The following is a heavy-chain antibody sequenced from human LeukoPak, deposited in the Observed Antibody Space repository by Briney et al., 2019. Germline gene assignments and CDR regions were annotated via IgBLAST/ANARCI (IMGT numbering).Heavy chain of an antibody. CDR1: GFTFSSYG. Sequence: GGSLRLSCAASGFTFSSYGMHWVRQAPGKGLEWVAVISYDGSNKYYADSVKGRFTISRDNSKNTLYLQMNSLRAEDTAVYYCAKITGYSSSWYGIAGYDYWGQGTLVTVSS. V-gene: IGHV3-30*18. CDR2: ISYDGSNK. D-gene: IGHD6-13*01. J-gene: IGHJ4*02. CDR3: AKITGYSSSWYGIAGYDY.